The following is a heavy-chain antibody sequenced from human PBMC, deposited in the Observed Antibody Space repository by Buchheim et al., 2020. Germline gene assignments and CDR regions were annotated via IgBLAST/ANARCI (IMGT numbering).Heavy chain of an antibody. V-gene: IGHV4-59*01. CDR1: GGSLSGNY. CDR3: AREWEFVDY. Sequence: QVQLQESGPGLVKPSETLSLTCTVSGGSLSGNYWTWIRQSPGKGLEWIGYIYYSGSTNYNPSLKSRVTISVETSKNPLSLKLSSVTAADAAVYYCAREWEFVDYWGQG. CDR2: IYYSGST. J-gene: IGHJ4*02. D-gene: IGHD1-26*01.